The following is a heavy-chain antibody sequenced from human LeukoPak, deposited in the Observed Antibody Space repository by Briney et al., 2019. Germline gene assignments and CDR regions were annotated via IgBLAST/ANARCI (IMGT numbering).Heavy chain of an antibody. CDR3: ARGSLQKWLQPFFDY. D-gene: IGHD5-24*01. CDR1: GFTFSSYA. V-gene: IGHV3-30*01. J-gene: IGHJ4*02. CDR2: ISYDGSNK. Sequence: GRSLRLSCAASGFTFSSYAMHWVRQAPGKGLEWVTIISYDGSNKYYADSVKGRFTISRDNSKNMLYLQMDSLRAEDTAVYFCARGSLQKWLQPFFDYWGQGALVTVSS.